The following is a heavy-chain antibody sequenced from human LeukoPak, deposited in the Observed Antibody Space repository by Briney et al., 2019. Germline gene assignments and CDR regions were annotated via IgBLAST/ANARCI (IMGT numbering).Heavy chain of an antibody. V-gene: IGHV3-21*01. D-gene: IGHD3-10*01. CDR3: ARVLAIVRGVIDY. CDR2: ISSSSSYI. J-gene: IGHJ4*02. CDR1: GFTFSSYS. Sequence: GGSLRLSCAASGFTFSSYSMNWVRQAPGKVLEWVSSISSSSSYIYYADSVKGRFTISRDNSKNTLYLQMNSLRAEDTAVYYCARVLAIVRGVIDYWGQGTLVTVSS.